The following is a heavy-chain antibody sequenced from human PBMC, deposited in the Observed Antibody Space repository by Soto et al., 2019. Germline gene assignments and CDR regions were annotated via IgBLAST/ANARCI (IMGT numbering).Heavy chain of an antibody. J-gene: IGHJ6*02. CDR2: INAGNGNT. V-gene: IGHV1-3*05. Sequence: QVQLVQSGAEEKKPGASVKVSCKASGYTFTNYAMHWVRQAPGQRLEWMGWINAGNGNTKYSQKFQGRVTITRDTSASTDYMELSSLRFEDTAMYYCERGYDFWGGMDVWGQGTTVTVSS. CDR1: GYTFTNYA. D-gene: IGHD3-3*01. CDR3: ERGYDFWGGMDV.